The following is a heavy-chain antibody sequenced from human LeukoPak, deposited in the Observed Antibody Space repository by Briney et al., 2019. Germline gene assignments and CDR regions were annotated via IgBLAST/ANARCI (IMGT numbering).Heavy chain of an antibody. V-gene: IGHV4-34*01. CDR1: GGSFSSYH. Sequence: SETLSLTCAVYGGSFSSYHWSWIRQPPGKGLEWIGEINHSGSTNYNPSLTSRVTISVDTSKNQFSLKLSSVTAADTAVYYCARLPLRITMVRGVISFDYWGHGTLVTVSS. J-gene: IGHJ4*01. D-gene: IGHD3-10*01. CDR2: INHSGST. CDR3: ARLPLRITMVRGVISFDY.